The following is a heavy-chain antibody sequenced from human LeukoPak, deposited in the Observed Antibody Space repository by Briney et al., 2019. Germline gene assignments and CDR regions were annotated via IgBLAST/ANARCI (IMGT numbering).Heavy chain of an antibody. Sequence: SETLSLTCSVSGGSISSRTYYWGWIRQAPGNGLEWIGSIYYSGSTYYNPSLKSRVTISVDTSKNQFSLKLSSVTAADTAMYYCARRMCRRFGERYYYYHYMNVWGKGTTVTISS. D-gene: IGHD3-10*01. CDR1: GGSISSRTYY. V-gene: IGHV4-39*01. CDR3: ARRMCRRFGERYYYYHYMNV. J-gene: IGHJ6*03. CDR2: IYYSGST.